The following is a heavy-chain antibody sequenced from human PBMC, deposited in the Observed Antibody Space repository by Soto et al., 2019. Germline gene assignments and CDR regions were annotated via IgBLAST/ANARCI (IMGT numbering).Heavy chain of an antibody. Sequence: TSETLSLTCTVSGGSISSGDYYWSWIRQPPGKGLEWIGEINHSGSTNYNPSLKSRVTISVDTSKNQFSLKLSSVTAADTAVYYCAITYYDILTGYYLPDYWGQGTLVTVSS. D-gene: IGHD3-9*01. CDR2: INHSGST. CDR1: GGSISSGDYY. V-gene: IGHV4-39*07. CDR3: AITYYDILTGYYLPDY. J-gene: IGHJ4*02.